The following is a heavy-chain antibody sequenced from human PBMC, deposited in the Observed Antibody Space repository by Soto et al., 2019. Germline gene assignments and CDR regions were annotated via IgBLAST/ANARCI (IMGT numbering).Heavy chain of an antibody. CDR3: ARVLAARSGYFDY. D-gene: IGHD6-6*01. J-gene: IGHJ4*02. Sequence: QVQLVESGGGVVQPGRSLRLSCAASGFTFSSYAMHWVRQAPGKGLEWVAVISYDGSNKYYADSVKGRFTTSRDNSKNTLYLQMNSLRAEDTAVYYCARVLAARSGYFDYWGQGTLVTVSS. CDR1: GFTFSSYA. V-gene: IGHV3-30-3*01. CDR2: ISYDGSNK.